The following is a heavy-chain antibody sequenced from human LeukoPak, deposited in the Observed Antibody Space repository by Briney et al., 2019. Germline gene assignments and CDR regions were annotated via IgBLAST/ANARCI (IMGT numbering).Heavy chain of an antibody. D-gene: IGHD6-13*01. CDR3: ARDLKGYSSSGGVDF. V-gene: IGHV3-48*01. Sequence: PGGSLRLSCASSGFTFSSYSMNWVRQAPGKGLEWVSYISSSGTTISYADSVKGRFTISRDSTRNSLYLQMNSLRVEDTAIYYCARDLKGYSSSGGVDFWGQGTLVTVSS. CDR1: GFTFSSYS. J-gene: IGHJ4*02. CDR2: ISSSGTTI.